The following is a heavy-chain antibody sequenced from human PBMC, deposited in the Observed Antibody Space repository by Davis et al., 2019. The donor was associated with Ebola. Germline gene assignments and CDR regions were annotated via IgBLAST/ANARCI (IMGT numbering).Heavy chain of an antibody. D-gene: IGHD5-18*01. CDR2: ISFDGSK. CDR1: GDSISSGD. Sequence: LSLTCTVSGDSISSGDYHWSWIRQSPGKGLEWVVGISFDGSKYYVDSVKGRFTTSMDNFRNTLYLQMDSLRDEDTALYYCAREGYSSGTAPAFDMWGQGTMVTVSS. J-gene: IGHJ3*02. CDR3: AREGYSSGTAPAFDM. V-gene: IGHV3-30-3*01.